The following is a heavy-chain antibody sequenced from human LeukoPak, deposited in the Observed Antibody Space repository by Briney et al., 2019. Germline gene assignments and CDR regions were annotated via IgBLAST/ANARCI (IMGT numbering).Heavy chain of an antibody. D-gene: IGHD4-17*01. V-gene: IGHV4-39*01. CDR3: ARQMNTVTADY. CDR1: GGSISSSSYF. CDR2: IFYSGST. Sequence: ETLSLTCTVSGGSISSSSYFWGWIRQPPGKGLEWIGSIFYSGSTYYNPSLNSRVTISIDTSKNQFSLRLSSVTAADTAVYYCARQMNTVTADYWGQGTLVTVSS. J-gene: IGHJ4*02.